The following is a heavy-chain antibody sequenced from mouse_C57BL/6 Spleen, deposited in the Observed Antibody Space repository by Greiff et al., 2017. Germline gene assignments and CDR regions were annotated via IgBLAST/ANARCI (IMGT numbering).Heavy chain of an antibody. V-gene: IGHV5-9-1*02. CDR2: ISSGGDYI. J-gene: IGHJ4*01. CDR3: TRITTVVATEAMDY. Sequence: DVHLVESGAGLVKPGGSLKLSCAASGFTFSSYAMSWVRQTPEKRLEWVAYISSGGDYIYYADTVKGRFTISRDNARNTLYLQMSSLKSEDTAMYYCTRITTVVATEAMDYWGQGTSVTVSS. D-gene: IGHD1-1*01. CDR1: GFTFSSYA.